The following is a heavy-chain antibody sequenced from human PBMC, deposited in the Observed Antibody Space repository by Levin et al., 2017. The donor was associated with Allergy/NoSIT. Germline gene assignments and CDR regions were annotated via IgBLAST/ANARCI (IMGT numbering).Heavy chain of an antibody. CDR3: AKTIHMSMHFHDVFDI. V-gene: IGHV3-23*01. Sequence: PGGSLRLSCAASGFTFSAYSINWVRQAPGKGLEWVSTVGNYTHYADSVNGRFTIPRDNSKNTVTLQMNSLRAEDTATYYCAKTIHMSMHFHDVFDIWGLGTVVSVSP. D-gene: IGHD2/OR15-2a*01. J-gene: IGHJ3*02. CDR1: GFTFSAYS. CDR2: VGNYT.